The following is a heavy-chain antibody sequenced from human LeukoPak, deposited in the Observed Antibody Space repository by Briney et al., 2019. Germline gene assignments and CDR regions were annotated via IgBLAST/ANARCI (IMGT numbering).Heavy chain of an antibody. D-gene: IGHD2-2*01. Sequence: GGSLRLSCAASGFTFSDYYMGWIRQAPGKGLEWVSYISSSGSTIYYADSVKGRFTISRDNAKNSLYLQMISLRAEDTAVYYCARAVCSSTSCPQEYNWFDPWGQGTLVTVSS. CDR2: ISSSGSTI. J-gene: IGHJ5*02. CDR3: ARAVCSSTSCPQEYNWFDP. V-gene: IGHV3-11*01. CDR1: GFTFSDYY.